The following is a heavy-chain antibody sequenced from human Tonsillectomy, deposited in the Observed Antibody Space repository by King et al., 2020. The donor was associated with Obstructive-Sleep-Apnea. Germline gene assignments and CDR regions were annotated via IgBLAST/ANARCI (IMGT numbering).Heavy chain of an antibody. V-gene: IGHV3-74*01. Sequence: VQLVESGGGLVQPGGSLRLSCAASGFTFRTSWMHWVRQAPGKGLVWVSRINSDGSSTIYADFVKGRFTISRDNAMNTLYLQMNSLRAEDTAVYYCARDRGGAGPTTTDYWGQGTLVTVSS. D-gene: IGHD1-26*01. CDR3: ARDRGGAGPTTTDY. J-gene: IGHJ4*02. CDR2: INSDGSST. CDR1: GFTFRTSW.